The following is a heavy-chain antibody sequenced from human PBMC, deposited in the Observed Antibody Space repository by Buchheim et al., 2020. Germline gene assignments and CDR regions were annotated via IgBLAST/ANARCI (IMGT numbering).Heavy chain of an antibody. J-gene: IGHJ4*02. CDR1: GFTFSSYA. D-gene: IGHD3-16*02. Sequence: EVQLLESGGGLVQPGGSLRLSCAASGFTFSSYAMSWVRQAPGKGLEWVSAISGSGGSTYYADSVKGRFTISRDNSKNTLYLQMNSMRDEYTAVYYCAKIEAYYDYVWGSYRPPLFDYWGQGT. CDR2: ISGSGGST. CDR3: AKIEAYYDYVWGSYRPPLFDY. V-gene: IGHV3-23*01.